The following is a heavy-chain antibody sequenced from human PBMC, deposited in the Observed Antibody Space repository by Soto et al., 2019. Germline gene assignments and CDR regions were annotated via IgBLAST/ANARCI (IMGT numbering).Heavy chain of an antibody. Sequence: PSETLSLTCTVSGGSISSSSYYWGWIRQPPGKGLEWIGSIYYSGSTYYNPSLKSRVTISVDKSKNRFSLKLSSVTAADTAVYYCGKGNIRSGCYSSHYYYYMDVWGKGTTVTVSS. D-gene: IGHD6-19*01. V-gene: IGHV4-39*07. CDR3: GKGNIRSGCYSSHYYYYMDV. J-gene: IGHJ6*03. CDR2: IYYSGST. CDR1: GGSISSSSYY.